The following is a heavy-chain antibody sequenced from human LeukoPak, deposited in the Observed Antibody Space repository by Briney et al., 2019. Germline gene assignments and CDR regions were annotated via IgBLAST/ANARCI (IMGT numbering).Heavy chain of an antibody. CDR3: AHGSLYCSGGSCYSLLDY. CDR1: GFSLSTSGVG. V-gene: IGHV2-5*02. Sequence: SGPTLVNPTPTLTLTCTFSGFSLSTSGVGVGWIRQPPGKALEWLALIYWDDDKRYSPSLKSRLTITKDTSKNQVVLTMTNMDPVDTATYYCAHGSLYCSGGSCYSLLDYWGQGTLVTVSS. D-gene: IGHD2-15*01. CDR2: IYWDDDK. J-gene: IGHJ4*02.